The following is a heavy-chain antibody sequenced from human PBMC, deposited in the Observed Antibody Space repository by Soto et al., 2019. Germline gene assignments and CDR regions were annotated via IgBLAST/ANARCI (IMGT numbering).Heavy chain of an antibody. J-gene: IGHJ5*02. CDR1: GGSISSYY. CDR2: IYYSGST. Sequence: SETLSLTCTVSGGSISSYYWSWIRQPPGKGLEWIGYIYYSGSTNYNPSLKSRVTISVDTSENQFSLKLSSVTAADTAVYYCARGGDLYSSSWYNWFDPWGQGPLVTVSS. CDR3: ARGGDLYSSSWYNWFDP. D-gene: IGHD6-13*01. V-gene: IGHV4-59*01.